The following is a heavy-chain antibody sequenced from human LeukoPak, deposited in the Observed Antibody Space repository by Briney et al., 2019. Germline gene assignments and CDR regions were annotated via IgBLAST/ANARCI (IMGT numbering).Heavy chain of an antibody. CDR2: IYYSGST. CDR1: GGSISSYY. CDR3: AKGRKDFDTNLGPFDS. J-gene: IGHJ4*02. Sequence: SETPSLTCTVSGGSISSYYWSWIRQPPGKGLEWIGYIYYSGSTNYNPSLKSRVTISVDTSKTQFSLKVTSVTTADTAVYYCAKGRKDFDTNLGPFDSWGQGILVTVSS. D-gene: IGHD3-9*01. V-gene: IGHV4-59*01.